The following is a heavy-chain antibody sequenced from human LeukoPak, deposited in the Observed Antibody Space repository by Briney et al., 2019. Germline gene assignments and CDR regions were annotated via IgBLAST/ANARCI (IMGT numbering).Heavy chain of an antibody. CDR2: VYYTGNT. J-gene: IGHJ6*03. D-gene: IGHD3-22*01. V-gene: IGHV4-39*07. CDR1: GGSISSSSFY. Sequence: SETLSLTCTVSGGSISSSSFYWGWIRQSPGKGLQWIGSVYYTGNTYYNPSLKSRVTISVDTSKNEFSLNLISVTAADTAVYYRARDPGDYDSSGYYYYYYYMDVWGKGTTVTVSS. CDR3: ARDPGDYDSSGYYYYYYYMDV.